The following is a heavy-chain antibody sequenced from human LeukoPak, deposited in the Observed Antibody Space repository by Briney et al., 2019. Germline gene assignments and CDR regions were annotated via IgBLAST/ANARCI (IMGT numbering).Heavy chain of an antibody. V-gene: IGHV1-2*02. J-gene: IGHJ4*02. Sequence: ASVKVTCKASAYTFTGYYMHWVRQAPGQGLEWMGWINPNSGGTNYAQKFQGRVTMTRDTSISTAYMELSRLRSDDTAVYYCARQYSGSYYRFDYSGQGTLVTVSS. D-gene: IGHD1-26*01. CDR2: INPNSGGT. CDR1: AYTFTGYY. CDR3: ARQYSGSYYRFDY.